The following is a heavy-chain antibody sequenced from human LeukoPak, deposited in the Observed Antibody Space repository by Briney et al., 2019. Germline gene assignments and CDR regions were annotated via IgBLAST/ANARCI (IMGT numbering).Heavy chain of an antibody. Sequence: GGSLRLSCVASGFTFSTYGMSWVRQAPGKGLEWVSAISGSGGSTYYADSVKGRFTISRDNSKNTLYLQMNSLRAEDTALYYCAKDSSGGSPGFYYMDVWGKGTTVTISS. V-gene: IGHV3-23*01. D-gene: IGHD2-15*01. CDR2: ISGSGGST. J-gene: IGHJ6*03. CDR3: AKDSSGGSPGFYYMDV. CDR1: GFTFSTYG.